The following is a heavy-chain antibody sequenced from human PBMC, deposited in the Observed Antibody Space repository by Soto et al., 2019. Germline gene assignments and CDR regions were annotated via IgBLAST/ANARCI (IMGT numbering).Heavy chain of an antibody. CDR1: GFTFSSYA. D-gene: IGHD2-2*03. V-gene: IGHV3-30-3*01. CDR3: PSYPWIPDAFDI. J-gene: IGHJ3*02. Sequence: QVQLVESGGGVVQPGRSLRLSCAASGFTFSSYAMHWVRQAPGKGLEWVAVISYDGSNKYYADSVKGRFTISRDNSKNSQHLQMNSLRAEDTAVYYCPSYPWIPDAFDIWGQGTMVTVSS. CDR2: ISYDGSNK.